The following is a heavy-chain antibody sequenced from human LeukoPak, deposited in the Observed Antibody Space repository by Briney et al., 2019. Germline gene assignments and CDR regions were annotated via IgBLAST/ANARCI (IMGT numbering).Heavy chain of an antibody. CDR3: ARGGGPTYYYYYMDV. Sequence: SETLSLTCTVSGGSISSYYWSWIRQPPGKGLEWIGYIYYSGSTNYNPSLKSRVTISVDTSKNQSSLKLSSVTAADTAVYYCARGGGPTYYYYYMDVWGKGTTVTVSS. CDR2: IYYSGST. D-gene: IGHD3-16*01. V-gene: IGHV4-59*01. CDR1: GGSISSYY. J-gene: IGHJ6*03.